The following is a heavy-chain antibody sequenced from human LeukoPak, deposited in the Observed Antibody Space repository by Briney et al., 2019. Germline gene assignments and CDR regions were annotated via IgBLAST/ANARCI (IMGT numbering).Heavy chain of an antibody. CDR2: IYAGGSA. J-gene: IGHJ4*02. CDR3: ATKLPWFGELFELHFDH. Sequence: SETLSLTCTVSGGSISGYYWSWIRQPAGKGLEWIGRIYAGGSASYNPSLKSRVTMSVDTSKNHVSLKLSSVTAADTAVYYCATKLPWFGELFELHFDHWGQGTLVTVSS. V-gene: IGHV4-4*07. CDR1: GGSISGYY. D-gene: IGHD3-10*01.